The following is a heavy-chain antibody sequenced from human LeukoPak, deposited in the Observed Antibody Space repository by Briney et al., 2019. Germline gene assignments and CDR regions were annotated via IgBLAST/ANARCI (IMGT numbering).Heavy chain of an antibody. J-gene: IGHJ1*01. CDR1: GGSISSGGYS. CDR3: AYCGGDCSQAEYFQH. V-gene: IGHV4-30-2*01. CDR2: IYHSEST. D-gene: IGHD2-21*02. Sequence: SETLSLTCAVSGGSISSGGYSWSWIRQPPGKGLEWIGYIYHSESTYYNPSLKSRVTISVDRSKNQFSLKLSSVTAADTAVYYCAYCGGDCSQAEYFQHWGEGTLVTVSP.